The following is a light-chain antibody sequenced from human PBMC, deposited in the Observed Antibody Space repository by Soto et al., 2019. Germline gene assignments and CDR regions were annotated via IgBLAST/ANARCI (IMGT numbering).Light chain of an antibody. CDR1: SSNIGSNT. CDR2: SNN. Sequence: QSVLTQPPSASGTPGQRVTISCSGSSSNIGSNTVNWYQQLPGTATKLLIYSNNQRPSGVPDRFSGSKSGTSASLAISGLQSEDEADYYCAAWDDSLNGNWVFGGGTKVTVL. CDR3: AAWDDSLNGNWV. J-gene: IGLJ3*02. V-gene: IGLV1-44*01.